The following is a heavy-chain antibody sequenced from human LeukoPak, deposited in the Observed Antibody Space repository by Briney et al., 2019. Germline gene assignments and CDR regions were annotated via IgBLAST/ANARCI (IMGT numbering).Heavy chain of an antibody. CDR3: ATASSNIVLMVYRYFDL. Sequence: ASVKVSCKVSGYTLTELSMHWVRQAPGKGLEWMGGFDPEDGETIYAQKFQGRVTMTEDTSTDTAYMELNSLRSEDTAVYYCATASSNIVLMVYRYFDLWGRGTLVTVSS. V-gene: IGHV1-24*01. CDR1: GYTLTELS. CDR2: FDPEDGET. D-gene: IGHD2-8*01. J-gene: IGHJ2*01.